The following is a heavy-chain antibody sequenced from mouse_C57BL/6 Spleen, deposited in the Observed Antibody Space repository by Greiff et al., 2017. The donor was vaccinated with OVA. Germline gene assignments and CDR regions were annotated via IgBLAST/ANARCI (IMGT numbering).Heavy chain of an antibody. Sequence: DVMLVASEGGLVQPGSSMKLSCTASGFTFSDYYMAWVRQVPEKGLEWVANINYDGSSTYYLDSLKSRFIISRDNAKNILYLQMSSLKSEDTATYYCARNDYPYAMDYWGQGTSVTVSS. CDR3: ARNDYPYAMDY. J-gene: IGHJ4*01. V-gene: IGHV5-16*01. D-gene: IGHD2-4*01. CDR2: INYDGSST. CDR1: GFTFSDYY.